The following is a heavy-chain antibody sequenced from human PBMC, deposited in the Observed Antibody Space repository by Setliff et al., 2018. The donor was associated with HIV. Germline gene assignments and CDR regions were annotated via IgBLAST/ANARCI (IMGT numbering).Heavy chain of an antibody. J-gene: IGHJ4*02. D-gene: IGHD6-13*01. V-gene: IGHV4-59*12. Sequence: PSETLSLTCTVSGGSISSYYWSWIRQPPGKGLEWLGHIYSSGSTYHSPSLESRVTISIDTSKYQFSLKLSSVTAADTAVYFCARGRGSSSSWPIDYWGQGTLVTVSS. CDR3: ARGRGSSSSWPIDY. CDR1: GGSISSYY. CDR2: IYSSGST.